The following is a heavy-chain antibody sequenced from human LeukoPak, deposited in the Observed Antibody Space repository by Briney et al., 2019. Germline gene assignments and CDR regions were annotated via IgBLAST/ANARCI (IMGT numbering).Heavy chain of an antibody. CDR1: GYTFTSYA. CDR3: ARDGVAAAGTTIFDY. Sequence: ASVKVSCKASGYTFTSYAMNWVRQAPGQGLEWMGWINTNTGNPTYAQGFTGRFVLSLDTSVSTAYLQISSLKAEDTAVYYCARDGVAAAGTTIFDYWAREPWSPSPQ. J-gene: IGHJ4*02. V-gene: IGHV7-4-1*02. CDR2: INTNTGNP. D-gene: IGHD6-13*01.